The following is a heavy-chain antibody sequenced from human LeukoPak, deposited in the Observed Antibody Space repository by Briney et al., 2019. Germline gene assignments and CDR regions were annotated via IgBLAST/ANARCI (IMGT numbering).Heavy chain of an antibody. CDR1: GFTFSSYA. D-gene: IGHD5-12*01. CDR2: ITGSGAGT. Sequence: DGSLRLSRAASGFTFSSYAMSWVRQAPGKGLEWVSTITGSGAGTYYADSVKGRFTISRDNSKNALYLQMTSLRAEDTAVYYCSSGKVVYYFDCWGHGTLVSVSS. V-gene: IGHV3-23*01. CDR3: SSGKVVYYFDC. J-gene: IGHJ4*01.